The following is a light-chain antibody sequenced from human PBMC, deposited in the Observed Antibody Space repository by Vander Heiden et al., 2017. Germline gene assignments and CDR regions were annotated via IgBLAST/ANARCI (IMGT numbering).Light chain of an antibody. J-gene: IGKJ4*01. CDR3: QQRSNWPPLT. CDR1: QSVSSY. V-gene: IGKV3-11*01. CDR2: DSS. Sequence: EIVLTPSPGTLSLSPGERVTLSCRASQSVSSYLAWYQQRPGQAPRLLIYDSSTRATGIPGRFSGSGSGTDFTLTISSLRPEDSAVYYCQQRSNWPPLTFGGGTKVEIK.